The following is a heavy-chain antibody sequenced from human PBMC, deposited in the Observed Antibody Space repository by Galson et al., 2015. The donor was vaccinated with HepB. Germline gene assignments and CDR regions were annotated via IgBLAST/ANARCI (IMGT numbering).Heavy chain of an antibody. V-gene: IGHV3-11*06. D-gene: IGHD4-17*01. CDR1: GFTFSDYY. J-gene: IGHJ4*02. CDR2: ISSSTIYT. Sequence: SLRLSCAASGFTFSDYYMSWIRQAPGKGLEWLSYISSSTIYTNYADSVKGRFTISRDNVKNSMYLRMNRLRAEDTAVYYCARVADSDYGDHSHFDSWGQGTLVTVSS. CDR3: ARVADSDYGDHSHFDS.